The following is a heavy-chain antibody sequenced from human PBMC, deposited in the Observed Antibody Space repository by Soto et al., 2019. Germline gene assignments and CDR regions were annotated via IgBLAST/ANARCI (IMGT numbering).Heavy chain of an antibody. CDR3: ACHIWGRQRGWPAS. Sequence: QLQLQESGPGLVKPSETLSLTCTVSGGSISSSGYYWGWIRQPPGKGLEWIGSIYYSGSTYYNPSLKSRVTRSVATSMNQCSPRLSSGTAADTTVCHCACHIWGRQRGWPASCGQGTLVTVSS. CDR2: IYYSGST. V-gene: IGHV4-39*01. J-gene: IGHJ5*02. CDR1: GGSISSSGYY. D-gene: IGHD6-19*01.